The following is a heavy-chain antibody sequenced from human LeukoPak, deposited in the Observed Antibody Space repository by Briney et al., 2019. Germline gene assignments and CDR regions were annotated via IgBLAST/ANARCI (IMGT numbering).Heavy chain of an antibody. D-gene: IGHD3-16*01. CDR3: ARAPNYVSLDY. Sequence: SETPSPPCAVSGGSHSSSNWWGLVRPPPGKGLGWIGEIYHSGSTNYNPSLKSRVTISVDKSKNQFSLKLSSVTAADTAVYYCARAPNYVSLDYWGQGTLVTVSS. V-gene: IGHV4-4*02. CDR1: GGSHSSSNW. J-gene: IGHJ4*02. CDR2: IYHSGST.